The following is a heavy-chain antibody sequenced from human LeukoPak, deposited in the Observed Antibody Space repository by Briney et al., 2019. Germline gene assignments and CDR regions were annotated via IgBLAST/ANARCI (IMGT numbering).Heavy chain of an antibody. D-gene: IGHD3-10*01. CDR2: ISSSGTYI. V-gene: IGHV3-21*01. J-gene: IGHJ4*02. CDR1: GFTFSAFS. Sequence: PGGSLRLSCAASGFTFSAFSMNWVRQAPGKGLEWVSSISSSGTYISCADSVKGRFTISRDNAKNSLYLQMNSLRAEDTAVYYCARESSMVRGIILPDYFDYWGQGTQVTVSS. CDR3: ARESSMVRGIILPDYFDY.